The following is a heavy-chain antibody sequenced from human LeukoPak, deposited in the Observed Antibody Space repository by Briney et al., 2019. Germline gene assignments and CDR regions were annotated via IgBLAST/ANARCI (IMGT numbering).Heavy chain of an antibody. V-gene: IGHV3-23*01. J-gene: IGHJ4*02. CDR3: AKADRGWGVITKD. D-gene: IGHD3-10*01. CDR2: VSGSGGNT. Sequence: PGGSLRLSCAASGFTFSSSRMHWLRHAPGKGLVWVSGVSGSGGNTYYAHSVKGRFTISRDNSKNTLYLEMNSLRAEDTAVYYSAKADRGWGVITKDWGQGTLVTVSS. CDR1: GFTFSSSR.